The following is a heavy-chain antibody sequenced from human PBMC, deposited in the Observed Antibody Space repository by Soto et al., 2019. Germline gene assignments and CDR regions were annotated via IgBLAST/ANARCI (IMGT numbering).Heavy chain of an antibody. D-gene: IGHD3-9*01. CDR3: ARDYDTSRGDWAYYGIDV. V-gene: IGHV3-66*01. CDR1: GLTVSTNY. J-gene: IGHJ6*02. Sequence: EVQLVESGGGLVQPGGSLRISCAASGLTVSTNYMSWVRQATGKGLEWFSIIYYGGTTYYADSVKGRFTISRDYSKNTLYLQMHRLRAADTAVYYCARDYDTSRGDWAYYGIDVWGQRTTVTGSS. CDR2: IYYGGTT.